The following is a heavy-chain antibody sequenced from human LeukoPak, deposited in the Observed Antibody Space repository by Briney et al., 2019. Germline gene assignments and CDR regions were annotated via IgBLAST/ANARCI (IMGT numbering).Heavy chain of an antibody. D-gene: IGHD2-2*01. CDR3: ARSPARGIVPAAIGFDP. CDR2: IIPIFGTA. CDR1: GGTFSSYA. Sequence: ASVKVSCKASGGTFSSYAISWVRQAPGQGLEWMGGIIPIFGTANYAQKFQGRVTITADESTSTAYKELSSLRSEDTAVYYCARSPARGIVPAAIGFDPWGQGTLVTVSS. J-gene: IGHJ5*02. V-gene: IGHV1-69*13.